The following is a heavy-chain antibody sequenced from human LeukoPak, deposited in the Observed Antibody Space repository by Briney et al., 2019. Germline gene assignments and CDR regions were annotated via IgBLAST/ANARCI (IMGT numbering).Heavy chain of an antibody. CDR3: AKGVRFGELLSPLLPYYFDY. CDR2: ISGSGGST. V-gene: IGHV3-23*01. Sequence: GGSLRPSCAASGFTFSSYAMSWVRQAPGKGLEWVSAISGSGGSTYYADSVKGRFTISRDNSKNTLYLQMNSLRAEDTAVYYCAKGVRFGELLSPLLPYYFDYWGQGTLVTVSS. J-gene: IGHJ4*02. CDR1: GFTFSSYA. D-gene: IGHD3-10*01.